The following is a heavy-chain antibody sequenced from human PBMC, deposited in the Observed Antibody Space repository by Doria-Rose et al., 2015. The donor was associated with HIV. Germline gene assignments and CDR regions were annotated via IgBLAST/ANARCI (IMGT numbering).Heavy chain of an antibody. CDR2: INAGNGDT. CDR1: GYTSTTYA. V-gene: IGHV1-3*01. CDR3: AGGSVVSHPFDI. J-gene: IGHJ3*02. Sequence: QVQLVQSGAEVKRPGASVKVSCKASGYTSTTYASHWVRQGPGQRLEWMGWINAGNGDTKYSQKFQGRVTITTDTSANTTYMELSSLTSEDTAVYYCAGGSVVSHPFDIWGQGTMITVSS.